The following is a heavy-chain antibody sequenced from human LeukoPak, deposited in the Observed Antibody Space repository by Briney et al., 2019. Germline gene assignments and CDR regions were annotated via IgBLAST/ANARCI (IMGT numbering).Heavy chain of an antibody. CDR2: IKQDGSEK. J-gene: IGHJ3*02. V-gene: IGHV3-7*01. CDR1: GFTFSSYW. Sequence: GGSLRLSCAASGFTFSSYWMSWVRQAPGKGLEWVANIKQDGSEKYYVDSVKGRFTISRDNAKNSLYLQMNSLRAEDTAVYYCARDFPYGVIDAFDIWGQGTMVTVSS. D-gene: IGHD4-17*01. CDR3: ARDFPYGVIDAFDI.